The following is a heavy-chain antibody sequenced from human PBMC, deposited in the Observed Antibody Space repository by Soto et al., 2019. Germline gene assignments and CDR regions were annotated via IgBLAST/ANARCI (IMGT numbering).Heavy chain of an antibody. CDR2: ISSSSSYI. J-gene: IGHJ6*01. CDR3: ARDQGAAAGTDYYYGMDV. D-gene: IGHD6-13*01. Sequence: LILSCADSGFTFSGYSMNWFRQAPVKGLEWVSSISSSSSYIYYADSVKGRFTISRDNAKNSLYLQMNRLRAEDTAVYYCARDQGAAAGTDYYYGMDVWGQGTTVTVSS. V-gene: IGHV3-21*01. CDR1: GFTFSGYS.